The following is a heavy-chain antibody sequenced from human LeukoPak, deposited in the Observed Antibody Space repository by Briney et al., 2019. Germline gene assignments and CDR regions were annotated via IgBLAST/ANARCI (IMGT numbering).Heavy chain of an antibody. J-gene: IGHJ4*02. V-gene: IGHV3-53*01. CDR3: ARSSAYYFDY. D-gene: IGHD1-26*01. Sequence: GGSLRLSCAASGFTVSSNYMSWVRQAPGKGLEWVSVIYSGGSTYYADSVKGRFTISRDNSKNTLYLQMNSLRAEDTAVYCCARSSAYYFDYWGQGTLVTVSS. CDR1: GFTVSSNY. CDR2: IYSGGST.